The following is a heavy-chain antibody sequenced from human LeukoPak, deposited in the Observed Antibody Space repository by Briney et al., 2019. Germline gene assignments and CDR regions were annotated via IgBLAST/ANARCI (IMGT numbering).Heavy chain of an antibody. Sequence: GPLRLSCAASGFTFSSYVMTWVRQAPGKGLEWIGEINHSGSTNYNPSLKSRVTISVDTSKNQFSLKLSSVTAADTAVYYCARGRVQFFDFWSGYSGFDYWGQGTLVTVSS. J-gene: IGHJ4*02. D-gene: IGHD3-3*01. CDR1: GFTFSSYV. CDR3: ARGRVQFFDFWSGYSGFDY. V-gene: IGHV4-34*01. CDR2: INHSGST.